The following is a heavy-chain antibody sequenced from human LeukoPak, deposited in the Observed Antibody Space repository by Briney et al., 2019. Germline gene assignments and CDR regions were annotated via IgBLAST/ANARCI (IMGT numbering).Heavy chain of an antibody. Sequence: SQTLSLTCTVSGGSISSGGYYWSWIRQHPGKGLEWIGYIYYSGSTYYNPSLKSRVTISVDTSKNQFSLKLSSVTAADTAVYYCARARHDYYDSSGPSLFDPWGQGTLVTVSS. V-gene: IGHV4-31*03. J-gene: IGHJ5*02. CDR2: IYYSGST. CDR3: ARARHDYYDSSGPSLFDP. D-gene: IGHD3-22*01. CDR1: GGSISSGGYY.